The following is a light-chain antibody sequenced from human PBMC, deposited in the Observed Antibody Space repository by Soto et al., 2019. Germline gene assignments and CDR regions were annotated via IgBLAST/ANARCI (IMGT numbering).Light chain of an antibody. Sequence: DIQMAHSPSTLSASVSYRVTLTFWASQSISSWLAWYQQKPGKAPKLLIYDASSLESGVPSRFSGSGSGTDFTLTISSLQPEDFATYYCQQGYGTPRTFGQGTKVDI. V-gene: IGKV1-5*01. J-gene: IGKJ1*01. CDR1: QSISSW. CDR2: DAS. CDR3: QQGYGTPRT.